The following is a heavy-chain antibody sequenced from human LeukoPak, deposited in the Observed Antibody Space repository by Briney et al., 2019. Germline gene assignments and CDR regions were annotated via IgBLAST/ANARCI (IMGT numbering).Heavy chain of an antibody. CDR3: ARDIVVVPAAINDAFDI. D-gene: IGHD2-2*01. CDR2: IYHSGST. J-gene: IGHJ3*02. Sequence: SETLSLTCTVSGYSISSGYYWGWIRQPPVKGLEWNGSIYHSGSTYYNPSLKSRVTISVDTSKNQFSLKLSSVTAADTAVYYCARDIVVVPAAINDAFDIWGQGTMVTVSS. V-gene: IGHV4-38-2*02. CDR1: GYSISSGYY.